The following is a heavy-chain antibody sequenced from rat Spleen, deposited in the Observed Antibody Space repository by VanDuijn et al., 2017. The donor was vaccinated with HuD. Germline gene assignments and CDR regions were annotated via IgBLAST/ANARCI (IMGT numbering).Heavy chain of an antibody. J-gene: IGHJ2*01. Sequence: QVQLKESGPGLVQPSQTLSLTCTVSGFSLSNYGFIWVRQPPGKGLEWMGVIWGDGSTKYNSALKSRLSISRDTSKSQAFLKMNSLQTEETAIYYCTRDSSFYYFDYWGQGVMVTVSS. V-gene: IGHV2-13*01. CDR1: GFSLSNYG. D-gene: IGHD1-2*01. CDR3: TRDSSFYYFDY. CDR2: IWGDGST.